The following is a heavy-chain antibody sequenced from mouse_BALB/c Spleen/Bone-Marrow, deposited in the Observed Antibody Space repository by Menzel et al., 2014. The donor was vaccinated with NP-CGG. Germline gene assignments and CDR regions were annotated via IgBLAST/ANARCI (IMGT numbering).Heavy chain of an antibody. V-gene: IGHV14-3*02. CDR1: GFNIKDTY. D-gene: IGHD2-1*01. Sequence: EVKLVESGAELVKPGASVKLSCTASGFNIKDTYMHWVKQRPEQGLEWIGRIDPANGNTKYDPKFQGKATITADTSSNTASLQHSSLTSEDTAVYYCARLYGNFLFYAMDYWGQGTSVTVSS. CDR2: IDPANGNT. CDR3: ARLYGNFLFYAMDY. J-gene: IGHJ4*01.